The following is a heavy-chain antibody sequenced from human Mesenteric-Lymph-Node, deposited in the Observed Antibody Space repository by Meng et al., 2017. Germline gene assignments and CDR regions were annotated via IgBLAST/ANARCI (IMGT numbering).Heavy chain of an antibody. V-gene: IGHV4-39*01. CDR2: IDYSGIT. CDR1: GDSISSNSYY. J-gene: IGHJ4*02. D-gene: IGHD1-26*01. Sequence: PRQDPGPGRVKSSATLSLTCTVSGDSISSNSYYWGWIRQPPGKGLEWIASIDYSGITFQNPSLKSRLTTSVDTSKNQFSLQLRFVTAADTAVYYCARHRGNYYQSFLHWGQGTLVTVSS. CDR3: ARHRGNYYQSFLH.